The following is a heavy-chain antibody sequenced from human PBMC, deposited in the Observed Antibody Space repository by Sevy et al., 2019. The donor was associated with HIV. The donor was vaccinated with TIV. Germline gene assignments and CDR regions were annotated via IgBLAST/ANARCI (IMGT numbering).Heavy chain of an antibody. Sequence: GGSLRLSCAASGFIFSSYSMNWVRQAPGKGLEWISYISDSSSPRYYADSVKGRFTISRDNAKNSLYLQMNSLTAEDKAVYYCARGLGALPGYYYAMDVWGQGTTVTVSS. CDR1: GFIFSSYS. CDR2: ISDSSSPR. D-gene: IGHD6-6*01. CDR3: ARGLGALPGYYYAMDV. J-gene: IGHJ6*02. V-gene: IGHV3-48*01.